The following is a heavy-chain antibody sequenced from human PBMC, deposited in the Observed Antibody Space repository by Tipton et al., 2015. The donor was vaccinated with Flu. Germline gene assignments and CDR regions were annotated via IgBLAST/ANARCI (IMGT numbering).Heavy chain of an antibody. Sequence: SLRLSCAASGFTFSSYSMNWVRQAPGKGLEWVSSISSSSSYIYYADSVKGRFTISRDNAKNSLYLQMNSLRAEDTAVYYCAREGPGIAAAGNVLDYWGQGTLVTVSS. D-gene: IGHD6-13*01. CDR1: GFTFSSYS. J-gene: IGHJ4*02. CDR3: AREGPGIAAAGNVLDY. V-gene: IGHV3-21*01. CDR2: ISSSSSYI.